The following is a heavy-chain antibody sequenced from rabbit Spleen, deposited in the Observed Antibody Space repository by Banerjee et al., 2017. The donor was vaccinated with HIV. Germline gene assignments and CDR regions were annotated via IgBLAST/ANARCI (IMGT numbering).Heavy chain of an antibody. J-gene: IGHJ4*01. Sequence: QEQLKETGGGLVQPGGSLTLSCKASGFDFSRYGMSWVRQAPGKGLEWIGCMYTGNGKNYYASWAKGRLTISKTSSTTVTLQMTSLTAADTATYFCARDAGSYDYIDVYFNLWGPGTLVTVS. D-gene: IGHD8-1*01. V-gene: IGHV1S45*01. CDR1: GFDFSRYG. CDR2: MYTGNGKN. CDR3: ARDAGSYDYIDVYFNL.